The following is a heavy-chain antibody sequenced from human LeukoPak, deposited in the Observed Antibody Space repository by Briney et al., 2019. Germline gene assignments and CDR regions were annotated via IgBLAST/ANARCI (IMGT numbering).Heavy chain of an antibody. CDR3: ASQRGYSYGYYYYYMDV. Sequence: PGGSLRLSCAASGFTVSSSYMSWVRQAPGRGLEWVSVIYSGGSTYYSDSVKGRFNISRDNSKNTLYLQMNSLRAEDTAVYYCASQRGYSYGYYYYYMDVWGKGTTVTVS. V-gene: IGHV3-53*01. J-gene: IGHJ6*03. CDR2: IYSGGST. CDR1: GFTVSSSY. D-gene: IGHD5-18*01.